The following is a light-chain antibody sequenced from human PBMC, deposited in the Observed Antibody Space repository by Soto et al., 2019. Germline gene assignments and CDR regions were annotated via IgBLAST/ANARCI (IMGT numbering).Light chain of an antibody. Sequence: QSALTQPASVSGSPGQSITISCTGTSSDVGAYNYVSWYQQHPAKAPKVMIYDVSNRPSGVSNRFSGSKSGNTASLTISGLQAEDEADYYCSSYSRSSTLVLFGGGTKLTVL. J-gene: IGLJ2*01. CDR3: SSYSRSSTLVL. CDR2: DVS. CDR1: SSDVGAYNY. V-gene: IGLV2-14*01.